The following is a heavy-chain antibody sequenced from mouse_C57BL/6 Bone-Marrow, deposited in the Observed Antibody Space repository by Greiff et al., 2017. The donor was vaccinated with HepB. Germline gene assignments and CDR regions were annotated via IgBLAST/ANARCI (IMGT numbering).Heavy chain of an antibody. CDR2: IWSGGST. CDR3: ARNNYGSSYDWYFDV. Sequence: VQLQQSGPGLVQPSQRLSITCTVSGFSLTSYGVHWVRQSPGKGLEWLGVIWSGGSTDYNAAFISRLSISKDNSKSQVFFKMNSLQADDTAIYYCARNNYGSSYDWYFDVWGTGTTVTVSS. J-gene: IGHJ1*03. D-gene: IGHD1-1*01. V-gene: IGHV2-2*01. CDR1: GFSLTSYG.